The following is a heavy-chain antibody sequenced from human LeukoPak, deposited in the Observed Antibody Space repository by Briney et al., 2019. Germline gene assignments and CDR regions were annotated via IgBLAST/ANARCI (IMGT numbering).Heavy chain of an antibody. J-gene: IGHJ5*02. Sequence: PGGSLRLSCAASGFTISSYAMSWVRQAPGKGLEWVSAISGSGGSTYYADSVKGRFTISRDNSKNTLYLQMNSLRAEDTAVYYCAKGVTHDYGDCGGTWGQGTLVTVSS. V-gene: IGHV3-23*01. CDR1: GFTISSYA. CDR2: ISGSGGST. CDR3: AKGVTHDYGDCGGT. D-gene: IGHD4-17*01.